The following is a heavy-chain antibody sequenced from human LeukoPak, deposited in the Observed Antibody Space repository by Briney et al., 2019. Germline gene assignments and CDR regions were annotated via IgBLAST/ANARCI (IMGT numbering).Heavy chain of an antibody. J-gene: IGHJ4*02. CDR2: IYYSGST. Sequence: SETLSLTCTVSGGSISSYYWSWIRQPPGKGLEWIGYIYYSGSTNYNPSLKSRATISIDTSKNQFSLTLSSVTAADTAVYYCARGRAQYDSTGYYYWGPGTLVTVSS. CDR1: GGSISSYY. V-gene: IGHV4-59*01. D-gene: IGHD3-22*01. CDR3: ARGRAQYDSTGYYY.